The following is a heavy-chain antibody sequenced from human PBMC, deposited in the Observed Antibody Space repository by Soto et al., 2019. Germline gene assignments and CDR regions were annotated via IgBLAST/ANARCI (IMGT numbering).Heavy chain of an antibody. CDR1: GGSISSYS. V-gene: IGHV4-59*01. J-gene: IGHJ4*02. CDR3: GYFFDS. Sequence: ETLSLTCTVSGGSISSYSWNWIRQPPGKGLEWIGYVYYSGSTNYNPSLKSRVTISLDTSKNQFSLKMTSVTAADTAVYYWGYFFDSWGQGTPVTVSS. CDR2: VYYSGST.